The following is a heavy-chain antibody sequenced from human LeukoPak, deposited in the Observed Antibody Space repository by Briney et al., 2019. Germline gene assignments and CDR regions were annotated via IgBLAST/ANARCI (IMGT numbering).Heavy chain of an antibody. CDR2: IQSKTDGGTT. J-gene: IGHJ4*02. CDR1: GFTFSHTW. V-gene: IGHV3-15*01. CDR3: GTNDYDDYIPDS. D-gene: IGHD4-17*01. Sequence: PGGSLRLSCAASGFTFSHTWMTWVRQAPGKGLEWVGQIQSKTDGGTTDYAAPVKGRFTISRDDSKSTLYLQMNSLKTDDTAVYFCGTNDYDDYIPDSWGQGTLVTVSS.